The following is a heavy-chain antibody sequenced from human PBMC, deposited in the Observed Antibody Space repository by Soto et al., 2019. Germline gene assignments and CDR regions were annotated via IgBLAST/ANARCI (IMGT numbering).Heavy chain of an antibody. Sequence: QGQPQQWGTGLLKPSETLSLTCAVYGGSFSTYYWNWIRQPPGKGLEWIGEINHSGNTQYNPSLKSRVTMSLYTSKNQFSLKLTSVTAAHTAVYYCFGGLGSTWLEPWGQGTRVTVSS. V-gene: IGHV4-34*01. CDR2: INHSGNT. D-gene: IGHD3-10*01. CDR3: FGGLGSTWLEP. J-gene: IGHJ5*02. CDR1: GGSFSTYY.